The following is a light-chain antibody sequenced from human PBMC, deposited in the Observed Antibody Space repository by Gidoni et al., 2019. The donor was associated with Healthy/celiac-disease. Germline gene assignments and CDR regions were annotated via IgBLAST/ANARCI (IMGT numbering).Light chain of an antibody. CDR2: AAS. V-gene: IGKV1-39*01. CDR3: QQSYSTPPYT. Sequence: DIQMTQSPSSLSAYVGDRVTITCRASQSTSSYLNWYQQKPGKAPKLLIYAASILQSGVPSRFSGSGSGTDFTLTISSLQPEDFATYYCQQSYSTPPYTFGQGTKLEIK. CDR1: QSTSSY. J-gene: IGKJ2*01.